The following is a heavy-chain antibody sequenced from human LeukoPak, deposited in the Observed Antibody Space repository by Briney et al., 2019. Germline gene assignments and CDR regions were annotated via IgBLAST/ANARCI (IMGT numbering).Heavy chain of an antibody. J-gene: IGHJ4*02. CDR1: GDSISSINW. CDR3: ARDLLVAVARDY. Sequence: SGTLSLTCAVSGDSISSINWWTWVRQPPGKGLEWIATIYYSGGTYYNPSLKSRVTISVDTSKNHFSLKLSSVTAADTAVYFCARDLLVAVARDYWGQGTLVTVSS. V-gene: IGHV4-4*02. D-gene: IGHD2-15*01. CDR2: IYYSGGT.